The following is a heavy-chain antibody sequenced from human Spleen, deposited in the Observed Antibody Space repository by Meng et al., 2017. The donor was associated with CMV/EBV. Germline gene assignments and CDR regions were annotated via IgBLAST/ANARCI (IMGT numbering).Heavy chain of an antibody. Sequence: GESLKISCAASGFSFSSYAMSWVRQAPGKGLEWLSSISGGGGNTYYADSVKGRFTISRDNSKNTLYLQMNSLRAEDTAVYYCARGPIEDFWSGYYQLDPWGQGTLVTVSS. J-gene: IGHJ5*02. CDR1: GFSFSSYA. CDR3: ARGPIEDFWSGYYQLDP. D-gene: IGHD3-3*01. CDR2: ISGGGGNT. V-gene: IGHV3-23*01.